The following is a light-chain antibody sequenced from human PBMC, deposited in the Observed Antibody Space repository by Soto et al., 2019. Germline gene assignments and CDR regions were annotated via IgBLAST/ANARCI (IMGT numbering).Light chain of an antibody. J-gene: IGLJ2*01. V-gene: IGLV4-69*01. CDR3: QTWGTGIQV. CDR1: SGHSSYA. Sequence: QLVLTQSPSASASLGASVKLTCTLSSGHSSYAIAWHQQQPGKGPRYLMKLNSDGSHSQGDGIPDRFSGSSSGAERYLTISSLQSEDEADYYCQTWGTGIQVFGGGTKLTVL. CDR2: LNSDGSH.